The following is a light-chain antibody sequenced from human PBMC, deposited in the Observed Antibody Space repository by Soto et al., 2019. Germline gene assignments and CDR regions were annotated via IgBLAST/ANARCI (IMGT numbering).Light chain of an antibody. CDR3: QQYGSPLT. CDR2: GAS. Sequence: EIVLTQSPGTLSLSPGERATLSCRASQSVSSSYLAWYQQKPGQAPRLLIYGASSRATGIPDRFSGSGSGTDFTLTISRLEAEDFEVYYCQQYGSPLTFGGGTKVEIK. V-gene: IGKV3-20*01. J-gene: IGKJ4*01. CDR1: QSVSSSY.